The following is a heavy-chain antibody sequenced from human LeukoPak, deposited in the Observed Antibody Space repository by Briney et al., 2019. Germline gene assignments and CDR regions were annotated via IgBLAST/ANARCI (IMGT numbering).Heavy chain of an antibody. J-gene: IGHJ4*02. CDR3: ASQSKWALLGGLDY. D-gene: IGHD1-26*01. CDR2: LYISGST. Sequence: PSETLSLTCTVSGGSISSYYWSWIRQPAGKGLEWIGRLYISGSTNYNPSLKSRVTMSVDTSKNQFSLKLSSVTAADTAVYYCASQSKWALLGGLDYWGQGTLVTVSS. CDR1: GGSISSYY. V-gene: IGHV4-4*07.